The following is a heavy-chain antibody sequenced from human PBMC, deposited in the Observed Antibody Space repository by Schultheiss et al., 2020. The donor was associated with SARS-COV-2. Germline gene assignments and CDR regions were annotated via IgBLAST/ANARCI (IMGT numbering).Heavy chain of an antibody. V-gene: IGHV3-23*01. Sequence: GGSLRLSCAASGLIPNKYAMSWVRQAPGKGLEWVLAISNTGGSTYYADSVKGRFTISRDNANTLSLQMDRLTVEDTAVYYCAKAKDGYYYHGMDVWGQGTTVTVAS. CDR1: GLIPNKYA. CDR2: ISNTGGST. CDR3: AKAKDGYYYHGMDV. D-gene: IGHD3-16*01. J-gene: IGHJ6*02.